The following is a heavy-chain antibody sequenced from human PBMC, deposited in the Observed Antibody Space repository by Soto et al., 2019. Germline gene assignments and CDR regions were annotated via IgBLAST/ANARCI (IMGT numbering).Heavy chain of an antibody. CDR2: ISYDGSNK. V-gene: IGHV3-30-3*01. D-gene: IGHD3-10*01. Sequence: QVQLVESGGGVVQPGRSLRLSCAASGFTFSSYAMHWVRQAPGKGLEWVAVISYDGSNKYYADSVKGRFTISRDNSKNTLDLQKNSLRAEDTAVYYCARGRNYYGSGSNWFDPWGQGTLVTVSS. CDR1: GFTFSSYA. CDR3: ARGRNYYGSGSNWFDP. J-gene: IGHJ5*02.